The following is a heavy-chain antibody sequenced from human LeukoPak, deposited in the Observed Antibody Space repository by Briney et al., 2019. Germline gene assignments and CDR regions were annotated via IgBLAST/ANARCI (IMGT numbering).Heavy chain of an antibody. J-gene: IGHJ6*02. CDR3: ARDPPRIVVVVAATNYYGMDV. CDR2: ISAYNGNT. CDR1: GYTFTSYG. Sequence: ASVKVSCKASGYTFTSYGISWVRQAPGQGLEWMGWISAYNGNTNYAQKLQGRVTMTTDTSTSTAYMELRSLRSDDTTVYYCARDPPRIVVVVAATNYYGMDVWGQGTTVTVSS. V-gene: IGHV1-18*01. D-gene: IGHD2-15*01.